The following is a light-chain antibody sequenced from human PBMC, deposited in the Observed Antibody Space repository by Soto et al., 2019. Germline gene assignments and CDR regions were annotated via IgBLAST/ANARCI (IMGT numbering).Light chain of an antibody. V-gene: IGKV1-39*01. CDR3: QQSYSTPPWT. Sequence: DIQITQSPSSLSASLVYRVTITCWASQGIGTDLGWYRQKPGRAPERLIYSASNLQSGVPSRFSGSGSGTDFTLTISSLQPEDFATYFCQQSYSTPPWTFGQGTKVDIK. CDR2: SAS. CDR1: QGIGTD. J-gene: IGKJ1*01.